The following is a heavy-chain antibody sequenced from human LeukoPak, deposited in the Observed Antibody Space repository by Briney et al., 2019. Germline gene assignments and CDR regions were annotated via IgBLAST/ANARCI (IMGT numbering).Heavy chain of an antibody. V-gene: IGHV3-74*01. CDR1: GFTFXSYX. CDR3: ARVHLGNSSTSC. CDR2: INTDGSST. Sequence: LXLSXAASGFTFXSYXMHWVRQAPGKXLVXXSRINTDGSSTIYADSVKGRFTISRDNAKNTLYLQMNSLRAEDTALYYCARVHLGNSSTSCWGQGTLVTVSS. J-gene: IGHJ4*02. D-gene: IGHD2-2*01.